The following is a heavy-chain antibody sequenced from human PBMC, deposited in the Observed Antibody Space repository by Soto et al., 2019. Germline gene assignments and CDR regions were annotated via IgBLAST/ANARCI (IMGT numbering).Heavy chain of an antibody. Sequence: GASVKVSCKASGYTFTSYGISWVLQAPGQGLEWMGWISAYNGNTNYAQKLQGRVTMTTDTSTSTAYMELRSLRSDDTAVYYCARAGPGYCSGGSCPSGAFDIWGQGTMVTVSS. CDR1: GYTFTSYG. D-gene: IGHD2-15*01. CDR2: ISAYNGNT. CDR3: ARAGPGYCSGGSCPSGAFDI. J-gene: IGHJ3*02. V-gene: IGHV1-18*01.